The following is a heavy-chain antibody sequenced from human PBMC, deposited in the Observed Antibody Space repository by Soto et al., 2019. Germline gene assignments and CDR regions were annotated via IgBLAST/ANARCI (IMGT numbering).Heavy chain of an antibody. V-gene: IGHV6-1*01. CDR2: TYYRSKWYN. CDR1: GDSVSSNSAA. Sequence: QSQTLSLTCAISGDSVSSNSAAWNWIRQSPSRGLEWLGRTYYRSKWYNDYAVSVKSRITINPDTSKNQFSLQLNSVTPEDTAVYYCARAFLKDVKSNWNYENGPRIYYYYYGMDVWGQGTTVTVSS. D-gene: IGHD1-7*01. CDR3: ARAFLKDVKSNWNYENGPRIYYYYYGMDV. J-gene: IGHJ6*02.